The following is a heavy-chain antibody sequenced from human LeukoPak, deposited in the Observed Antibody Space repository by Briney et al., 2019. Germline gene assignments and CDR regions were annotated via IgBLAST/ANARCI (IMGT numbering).Heavy chain of an antibody. CDR2: INPSGGGT. J-gene: IGHJ4*02. V-gene: IGHV1-46*01. CDR1: GYIFTSYY. CDR3: ARGGVRTTAAGDF. D-gene: IGHD6-13*01. Sequence: GASVKVSCKASGYIFTSYYIHWVRQAPGQGLEWVGIINPSGGGTSYAQKFQGRVTMTRDTSTSTVYVELSSLRSEDTAVYYCARGGVRTTAAGDFWGQGTLVTVSS.